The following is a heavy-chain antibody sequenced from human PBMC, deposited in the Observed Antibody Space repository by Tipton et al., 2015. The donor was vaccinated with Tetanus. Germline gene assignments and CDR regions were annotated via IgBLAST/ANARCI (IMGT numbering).Heavy chain of an antibody. V-gene: IGHV4-31*03. CDR3: ARDRYYDILTGYYGWGVDRLYGMDV. CDR2: IYYSGST. J-gene: IGHJ6*02. D-gene: IGHD3-9*01. CDR1: GGSISSGGYY. Sequence: TLSLTCTVSGGSISSGGYYWSWIRQHPGKGLEWIGYIYYSGSTYYNPSLKSRVTISVDTSKNQFSLKLSSVTAADTAVYYCARDRYYDILTGYYGWGVDRLYGMDVWGQGTTVTVSS.